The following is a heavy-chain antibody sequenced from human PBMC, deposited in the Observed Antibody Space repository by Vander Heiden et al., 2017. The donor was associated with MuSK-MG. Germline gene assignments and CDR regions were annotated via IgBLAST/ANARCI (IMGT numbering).Heavy chain of an antibody. CDR1: GFLFSRYP. Sequence: EVQLLESGGGLVQRGGSLRLSCAASGFLFSRYPLGWVRRAPGKGLEWVSAISGSGGSTYYADSVKGRFTISRDNSKNTLYLQMNSLRAEDTAVYYCAKDPWIQLWLLGPVWDYWGQGTLVTVSS. J-gene: IGHJ4*02. V-gene: IGHV3-23*01. CDR2: ISGSGGST. D-gene: IGHD5-18*01. CDR3: AKDPWIQLWLLGPVWDY.